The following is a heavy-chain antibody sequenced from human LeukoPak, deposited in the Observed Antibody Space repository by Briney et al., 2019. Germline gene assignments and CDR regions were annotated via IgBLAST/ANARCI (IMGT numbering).Heavy chain of an antibody. CDR1: GGSISSYY. V-gene: IGHV4-59*01. CDR3: ARLYCSSTSCYFGTKWFDP. Sequence: SETLSLTCTVSGGSISSYYWSWIRQPPGKGLEWIGYIYYSGSTNYNPSLKSRVTISVDTSKNQFSLKLSSVTAADTAVYYCARLYCSSTSCYFGTKWFDPWGQGTLVTVSS. J-gene: IGHJ5*02. CDR2: IYYSGST. D-gene: IGHD2-2*01.